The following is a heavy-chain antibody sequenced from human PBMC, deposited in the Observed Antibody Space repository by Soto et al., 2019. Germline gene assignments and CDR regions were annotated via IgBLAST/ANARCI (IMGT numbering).Heavy chain of an antibody. V-gene: IGHV5-51*01. CDR3: ARRYYDSSGYPLDAFDI. CDR2: IYRGDSDT. J-gene: IGHJ3*02. CDR1: GYSFTNYW. Sequence: GESLKISCKGSGYSFTNYWIGWVRQMPGKGLEWMGIIYRGDSDTRYSPSFQGQVTISADKSISTAYLQWSSLKASDTATYYCARRYYDSSGYPLDAFDIWGQGTMVTVSS. D-gene: IGHD3-22*01.